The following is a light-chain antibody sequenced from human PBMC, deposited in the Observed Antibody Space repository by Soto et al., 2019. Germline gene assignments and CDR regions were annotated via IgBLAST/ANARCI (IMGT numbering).Light chain of an antibody. CDR1: QGISNY. Sequence: DIQMTQSPSAMSASVGDRFTITCRASQGISNYLAWFQQKPGTVPKLLIYVASNLQTGVPTRFSGSGSGTDFTLTIDRLQSDDFATYYCQHSSSDLITFGQGTRLET. J-gene: IGKJ5*01. CDR3: QHSSSDLIT. V-gene: IGKV1-17*03. CDR2: VAS.